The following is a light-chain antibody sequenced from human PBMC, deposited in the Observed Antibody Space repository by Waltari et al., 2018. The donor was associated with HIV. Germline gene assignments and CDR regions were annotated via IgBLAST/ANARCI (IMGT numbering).Light chain of an antibody. J-gene: IGLJ1*01. CDR1: SSNIGSNY. Sequence: QSVLTQPPSASGTPGQRVTISCSGSSSNIGSNYVYWYPQLPGTAPKHLIYRNNQRPSGVPDRFSGSKSGTSASPARSGLRSDDEADYYCAAWDDSLSGYVFGTGTKVTVL. CDR2: RNN. CDR3: AAWDDSLSGYV. V-gene: IGLV1-47*01.